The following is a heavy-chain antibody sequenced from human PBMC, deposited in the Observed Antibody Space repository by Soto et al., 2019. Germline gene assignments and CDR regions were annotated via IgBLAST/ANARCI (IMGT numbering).Heavy chain of an antibody. V-gene: IGHV1-69*02. CDR3: VKIAVAGTGYFDY. D-gene: IGHD6-19*01. CDR1: GGTFSSYT. CDR2: IIPILGIA. J-gene: IGHJ4*02. Sequence: QVQLVQSGAEVKKPGSSVKVSCKASGGTFSSYTISWVRQAPGQGLEWMGRIIPILGIANYAQKFQGRVTITVDKSTSTAYMELSSLRSEDTAVYYCVKIAVAGTGYFDYWGQGTLVTVSS.